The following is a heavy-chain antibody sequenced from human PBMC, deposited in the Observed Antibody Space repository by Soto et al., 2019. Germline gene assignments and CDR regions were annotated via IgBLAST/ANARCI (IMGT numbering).Heavy chain of an antibody. CDR1: GGSISSYY. D-gene: IGHD6-19*01. CDR3: IERSDWSRAFDY. Sequence: SATLSLTCTVSGGSISSYYRSWVRQPPGKGLEWIGYMYYSGSTNYNPSLKSRLTMSVDTSKKRFSLKLTSVTAADTAIYYCIERSDWSRAFDYWGQGALVTVSS. V-gene: IGHV4-59*01. J-gene: IGHJ4*02. CDR2: MYYSGST.